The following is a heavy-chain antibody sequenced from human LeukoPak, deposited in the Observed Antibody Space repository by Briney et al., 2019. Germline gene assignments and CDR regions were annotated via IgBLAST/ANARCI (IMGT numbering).Heavy chain of an antibody. CDR2: MYYSGST. Sequence: PSETLSLTCTVSGGSVSSYYWSWIRQPPGKGLEWIGYMYYSGSTNYNPSLKSRVTISIDTSKNQFSLKLNSVTAADTAVYYCARRRGTWIQLWLQFWFDPWGQGTLVTVSS. CDR3: ARRRGTWIQLWLQFWFDP. J-gene: IGHJ5*02. D-gene: IGHD5-18*01. V-gene: IGHV4-59*02. CDR1: GGSVSSYY.